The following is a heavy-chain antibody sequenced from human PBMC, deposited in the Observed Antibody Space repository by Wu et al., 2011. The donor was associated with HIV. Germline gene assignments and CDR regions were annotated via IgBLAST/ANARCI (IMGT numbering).Heavy chain of an antibody. CDR3: ARVVGGGAEGSY. J-gene: IGHJ4*02. CDR1: GYTFSGYY. D-gene: IGHD2-21*01. V-gene: IGHV1-2*07. CDR2: INPKIGGT. Sequence: QVQLVQSGAEVRKPGASVKVSCKASGYTFSGYYIHWVRQAPGQGLEWMGWINPKIGGTNYAHKFQGRVTMTRDTSISTAFMELSRLTSDDTAVYYCARVVGGGAEGSYWGQGTLVTVSS.